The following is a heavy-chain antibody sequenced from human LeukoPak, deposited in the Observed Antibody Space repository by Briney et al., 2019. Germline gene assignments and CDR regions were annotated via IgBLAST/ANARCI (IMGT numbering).Heavy chain of an antibody. CDR3: ARVSYSSGWYQGDY. CDR1: GFTFSSYS. CDR2: ISSSSSYI. V-gene: IGHV3-21*01. D-gene: IGHD6-19*01. Sequence: GGSLRLSCAASGFTFSSYSMNWVRQAPGKGLEWVSSISSSSSYIYYADSVRGRFTISRDNAKNSLYLQMNSLRAEDTAVYYCARVSYSSGWYQGDYWGQGTLVTVSS. J-gene: IGHJ4*02.